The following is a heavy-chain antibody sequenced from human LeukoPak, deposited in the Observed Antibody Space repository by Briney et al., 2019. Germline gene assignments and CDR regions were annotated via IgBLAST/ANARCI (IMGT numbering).Heavy chain of an antibody. V-gene: IGHV3-33*01. CDR1: GFTFSSYG. CDR2: IWYDGSNK. Sequence: GGSLRLSCAASGFTFSSYGMHWVRQAPGKGLEWVAVIWYDGSNKYYADSVKGRFTISRDNSKNTLYLQMNSLRAEDTAVYYCASDSSGYNYYFDYWGQGTLVTVSS. CDR3: ASDSSGYNYYFDY. D-gene: IGHD3-22*01. J-gene: IGHJ4*02.